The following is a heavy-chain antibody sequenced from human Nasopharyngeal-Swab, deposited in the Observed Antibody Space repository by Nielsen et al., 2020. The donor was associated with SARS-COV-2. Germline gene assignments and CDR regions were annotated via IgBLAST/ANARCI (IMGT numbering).Heavy chain of an antibody. J-gene: IGHJ4*02. CDR2: ISSSSSTI. CDR1: GFTFSSYS. Sequence: GESLKISCAASGFTFSSYSMNWVRQAPGKGLKWVSYISSSSSTIYYADSVKGRFTISRDNAKNSLYLQMNSLRAEDTAVYYCAKLNDFWSGYYTFDYWGQGTLVTVSS. V-gene: IGHV3-48*01. CDR3: AKLNDFWSGYYTFDY. D-gene: IGHD3-3*01.